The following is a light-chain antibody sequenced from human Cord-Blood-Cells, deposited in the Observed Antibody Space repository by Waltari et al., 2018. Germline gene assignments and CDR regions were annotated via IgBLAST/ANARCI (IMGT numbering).Light chain of an antibody. CDR1: SSDVGGYNY. CDR2: DVS. Sequence: QSALTQPRSVSGAPGQSVTISCTGTSSDVGGYNYVSWYQQHPGNAPKLMIYDVSKRPSGVPDRFSGSKSGNPAALTISGLQAEDEADYYCCSYAGSYTGVFGGGTKLTVL. V-gene: IGLV2-11*01. CDR3: CSYAGSYTGV. J-gene: IGLJ3*02.